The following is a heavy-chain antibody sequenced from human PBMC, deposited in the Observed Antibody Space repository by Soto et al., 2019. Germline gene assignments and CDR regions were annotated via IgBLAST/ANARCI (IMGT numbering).Heavy chain of an antibody. CDR1: AFAFSRDA. CDR3: AKGTHTSYYYYMGV. CDR2: ISGSGGST. D-gene: IGHD2-2*01. V-gene: IGHV3-23*01. Sequence: GGSLRHSCSASAFAFSRDAMSWVRQAPGKGLEWVSAISGSGGSTYYADSVKGRFTISSDTSKNTLYLQMNSLRAEDTAVYYCAKGTHTSYYYYMGVWGKGTTVTVSS. J-gene: IGHJ6*03.